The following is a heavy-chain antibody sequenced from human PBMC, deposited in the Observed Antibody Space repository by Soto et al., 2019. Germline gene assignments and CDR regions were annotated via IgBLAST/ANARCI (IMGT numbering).Heavy chain of an antibody. CDR3: ARAALMGYCSCGSCYQRGWFDP. CDR2: IYYSGST. D-gene: IGHD2-15*01. J-gene: IGHJ5*02. Sequence: SETLSLTCTVSGGSISSGGYYWSWIRQHPGKGLEWIGYIYYSGSTYYNPSLKSRVTISVDTSKNQFSLKLSSVTAADTAVYYCARAALMGYCSCGSCYQRGWFDPWGQGTLVTVSS. V-gene: IGHV4-31*03. CDR1: GGSISSGGYY.